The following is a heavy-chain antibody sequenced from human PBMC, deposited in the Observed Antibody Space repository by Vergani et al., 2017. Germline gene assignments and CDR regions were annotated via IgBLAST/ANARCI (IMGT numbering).Heavy chain of an antibody. V-gene: IGHV4-30-2*01. CDR1: GDAISRDTYS. CDR2: VYYSGTT. Sequence: QLQLQESDSRLVNPSQTLSLTCTLSGDAISRDTYSWNWVRQPPGKPLEWIGSVYYSGTTYYNPSLGGRVTMSIDKSKNHFSLTLTSVTAADSAFYVCARGQTGYSRDWSTYVFYMDVWGKGTTVTVSS. D-gene: IGHD3/OR15-3a*01. CDR3: ARGQTGYSRDWSTYVFYMDV. J-gene: IGHJ6*03.